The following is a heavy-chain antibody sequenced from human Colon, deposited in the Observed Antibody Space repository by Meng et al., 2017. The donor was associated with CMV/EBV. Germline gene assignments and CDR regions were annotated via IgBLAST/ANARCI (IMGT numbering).Heavy chain of an antibody. CDR2: ISSSSSYI. CDR3: ARDGFTGYAGWFDP. Sequence: GGSLRLSCAASGFTFSSYSMNWVRQAPGKGLEWVSSISSSSSYIYYADSVKGRFTISRDNAKNSLYLQMNSLRVEDTAVYYCARDGFTGYAGWFDPWGQETQVTVSS. V-gene: IGHV3-21*01. CDR1: GFTFSSYS. J-gene: IGHJ5*02. D-gene: IGHD5-12*01.